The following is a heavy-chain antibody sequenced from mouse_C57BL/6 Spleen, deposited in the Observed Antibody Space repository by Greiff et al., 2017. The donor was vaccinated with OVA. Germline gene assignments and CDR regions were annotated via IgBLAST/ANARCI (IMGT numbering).Heavy chain of an antibody. CDR3: ARGLDPLYAMDY. Sequence: EVQRVESGPELVKPGASVKISCKASGYSFTGYYMNWVKQSPEKSLEWIGEINPSTGGTTYNQKFKAKATLTVDKSSSTAYMQLKSLTSEDSAVYYCARGLDPLYAMDYWGQGTSVTVSS. CDR1: GYSFTGYY. J-gene: IGHJ4*01. D-gene: IGHD6-1*01. V-gene: IGHV1-42*01. CDR2: INPSTGGT.